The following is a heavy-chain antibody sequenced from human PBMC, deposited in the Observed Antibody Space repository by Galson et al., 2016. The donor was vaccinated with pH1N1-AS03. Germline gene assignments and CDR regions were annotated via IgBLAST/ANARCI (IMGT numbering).Heavy chain of an antibody. D-gene: IGHD3-10*02. Sequence: SLRLSCAASGRIFSNLWMMWVRQSPGKGPEWVGRIKSTVHGETTDYAAPVKGRFTISRDDSKNTVYLQMNSLKTEDTALYYRTTDVPMSGGALDSWGKGTRVTVSS. CDR3: TTDVPMSGGALDS. V-gene: IGHV3-15*01. CDR1: GRIFSNLW. J-gene: IGHJ4*02. CDR2: IKSTVHGETT.